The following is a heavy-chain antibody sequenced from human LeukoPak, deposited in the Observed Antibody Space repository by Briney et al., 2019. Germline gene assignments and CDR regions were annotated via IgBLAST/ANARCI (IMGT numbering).Heavy chain of an antibody. CDR3: ARVHCSGGSCVHFDY. J-gene: IGHJ4*02. D-gene: IGHD2-15*01. CDR1: GFTFRSYW. CDR2: INTDGSST. Sequence: PGGSLRLSCAASGFTFRSYWMHWVRQAPGKGLVWVSRINTDGSSTSYADSVKGRFTISRDNAKNTLYLQMNSLRAEDTAVYYCARVHCSGGSCVHFDYWGQGILVTVSS. V-gene: IGHV3-74*01.